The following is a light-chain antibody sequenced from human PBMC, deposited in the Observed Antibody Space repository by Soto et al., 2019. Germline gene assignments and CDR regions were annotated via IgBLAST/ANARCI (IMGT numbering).Light chain of an antibody. CDR3: LQDYNYHRT. J-gene: IGKJ1*01. CDR2: AAS. CDR1: QGIRND. Sequence: AIQMTPSPSSLFASVGDRVTITCRASQGIRNDLGWYQQKPGKAPKLLIYAASSLQSGVPSRFSGSGFGTDFTLTISSLQPEDFATYYCLQDYNYHRTFGQGTKVDI. V-gene: IGKV1-6*01.